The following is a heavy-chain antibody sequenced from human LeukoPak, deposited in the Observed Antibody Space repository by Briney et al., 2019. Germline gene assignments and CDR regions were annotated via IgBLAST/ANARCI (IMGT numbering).Heavy chain of an antibody. CDR2: IFYSGST. CDR3: ARDKGGYSYGHFDY. V-gene: IGHV4-59*01. D-gene: IGHD5-18*01. Sequence: SETLSLTCIVSGGSITSYYWNWIRQPPGKGLEWIGCIFYSGSTNYNPSLKSRVTISVDTSKNQFSLKLSSVTAADTAVYYCARDKGGYSYGHFDYWGQGTLVTVSS. CDR1: GGSITSYY. J-gene: IGHJ4*02.